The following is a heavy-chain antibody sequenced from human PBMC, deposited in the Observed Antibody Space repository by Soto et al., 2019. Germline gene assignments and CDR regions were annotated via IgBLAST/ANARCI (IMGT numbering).Heavy chain of an antibody. D-gene: IGHD2-2*01. J-gene: IGHJ4*02. CDR3: VRASMPKAHFDS. V-gene: IGHV4-4*07. Sequence: SETLSLTCTVSGGSIRGYYWSWIRQPAGMGLEWIGRMHTSGSTNYNPSLKSRVTISVDMSKNQISLKLTSVTAADTALYYCVRASMPKAHFDSWGQGTLVTVSS. CDR1: GGSIRGYY. CDR2: MHTSGST.